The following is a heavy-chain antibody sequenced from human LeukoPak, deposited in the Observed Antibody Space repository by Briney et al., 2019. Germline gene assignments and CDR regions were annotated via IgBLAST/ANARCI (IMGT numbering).Heavy chain of an antibody. D-gene: IGHD3-10*01. CDR3: AKDHYGSGSYNPFDY. Sequence: PGGSLRLSCAASGFTFSSYAMSWVRQAPGKGLEWVSAISGSGGSTYCADSVKGRFTNSRDNSKNTPYLQMNSLRAEDTAVYYCAKDHYGSGSYNPFDYWGQGTLVTVSS. CDR2: ISGSGGST. CDR1: GFTFSSYA. J-gene: IGHJ4*02. V-gene: IGHV3-23*01.